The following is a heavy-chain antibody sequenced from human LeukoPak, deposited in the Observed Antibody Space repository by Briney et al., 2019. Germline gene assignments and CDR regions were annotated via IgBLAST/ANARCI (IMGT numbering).Heavy chain of an antibody. V-gene: IGHV4-59*01. J-gene: IGHJ5*02. CDR3: ARGKDWFDP. Sequence: SETLSLTCTVSGGSISKYYWTWIRQPPGKGLEWIGYIHYSGSTNSIPSLKSRVTISVDTSKNQFSLKLSSVTAADTAVYYCARGKDWFDPWGQGTLVTVSS. CDR2: IHYSGST. CDR1: GGSISKYY.